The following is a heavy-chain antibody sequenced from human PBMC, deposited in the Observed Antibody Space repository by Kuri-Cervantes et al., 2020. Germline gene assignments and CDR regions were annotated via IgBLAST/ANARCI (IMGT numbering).Heavy chain of an antibody. J-gene: IGHJ6*02. V-gene: IGHV3-30*18. Sequence: GESLKISCAASGFTFSGFAMHWVRQAPGKGLDWVAVVSHVGSNIYYGDSVKGRLTISRDNSKHTVHLQMNSLRVEDTAVYYCVKDLTAMATGGYYGMDVWGQGTTVTVSS. D-gene: IGHD5-18*01. CDR3: VKDLTAMATGGYYGMDV. CDR2: VSHVGSNI. CDR1: GFTFSGFA.